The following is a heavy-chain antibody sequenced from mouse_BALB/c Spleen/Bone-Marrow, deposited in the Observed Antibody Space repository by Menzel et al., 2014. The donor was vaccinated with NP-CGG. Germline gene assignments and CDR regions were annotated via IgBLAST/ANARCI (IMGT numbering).Heavy chain of an antibody. CDR3: VRDSSGYFDY. Sequence: EVKLVESGGGLVKPGGSLKLSCAASGFTFSSYAMSWVRQSPEKRLEWVAEISSGGSYTYYPDTVTGRFTIFRDNAKNTLYLEMSSLRSEDTAMYYCVRDSSGYFDYWGQGTTLTVSS. J-gene: IGHJ2*01. V-gene: IGHV5-9-4*01. CDR2: ISSGGSYT. CDR1: GFTFSSYA. D-gene: IGHD3-1*01.